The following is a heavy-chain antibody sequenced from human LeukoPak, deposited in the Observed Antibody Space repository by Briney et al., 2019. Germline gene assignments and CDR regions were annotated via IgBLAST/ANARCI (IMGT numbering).Heavy chain of an antibody. CDR1: GFTFSSYS. CDR2: ISSSSTI. Sequence: GGSLRLSCAASGFTFSSYSMNWVRQAPGKGLEWVSYISSSSTIYYADSVKGRFTISRDNAKNSLYLQMNSLRAEDTAVYYCASVYLGSGSYQVDVWGKGTTVTVSS. J-gene: IGHJ6*04. D-gene: IGHD3-10*01. CDR3: ASVYLGSGSYQVDV. V-gene: IGHV3-48*01.